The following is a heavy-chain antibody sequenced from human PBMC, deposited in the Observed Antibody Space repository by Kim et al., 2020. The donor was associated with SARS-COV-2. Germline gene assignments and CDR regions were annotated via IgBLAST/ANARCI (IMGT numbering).Heavy chain of an antibody. CDR2: GST. CDR3: ARIELFDFVD. J-gene: IGHJ4*02. D-gene: IGHD1-26*01. V-gene: IGHV4-34*01. Sequence: GSTNYNTFLMVRVTISVDTSENQFSLELSSVTAADTAVYYCARIELFDFVDWGQGTLVPVSS.